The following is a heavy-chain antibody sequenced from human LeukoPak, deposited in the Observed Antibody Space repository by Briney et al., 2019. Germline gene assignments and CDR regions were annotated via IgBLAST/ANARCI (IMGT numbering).Heavy chain of an antibody. D-gene: IGHD3-22*01. CDR1: GFTFSTHA. CDR3: AKFNYYDSSGYRWFDP. J-gene: IGHJ5*02. V-gene: IGHV3-30*02. Sequence: GGSLRLSCVVSGFTFSTHAMTWVRQAPGKGLEWVAFIRYDGSNKYYADSVKGRFTISRDNSKNTLYLQMNSLRAEDTAVYYCAKFNYYDSSGYRWFDPWGQGTLVTVSS. CDR2: IRYDGSNK.